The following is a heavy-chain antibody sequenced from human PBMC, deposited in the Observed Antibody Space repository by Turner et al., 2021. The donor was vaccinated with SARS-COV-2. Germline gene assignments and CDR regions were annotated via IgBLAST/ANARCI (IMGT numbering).Heavy chain of an antibody. V-gene: IGHV4-39*01. D-gene: IGHD3-10*01. CDR2: IYYSGST. Sequence: QLQLQESGPGLVKPSETLSPTCTVSGGSISSSPYYWGWIRQPPGKGLGWIGSIYYSGSTYYNPSLKSRVTISVDTSKNQFSLKLSSVTAADTAVYYCARRSEGYYGSGSHWFDPWGQGTLVTVSS. J-gene: IGHJ5*02. CDR1: GGSISSSPYY. CDR3: ARRSEGYYGSGSHWFDP.